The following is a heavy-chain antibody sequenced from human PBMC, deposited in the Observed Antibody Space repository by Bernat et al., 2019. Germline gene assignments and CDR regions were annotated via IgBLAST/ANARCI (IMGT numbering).Heavy chain of an antibody. D-gene: IGHD5-18*01. Sequence: EVQLVESGGGLVQPGRSLRLSCTASGFTLGDYIMTWVRQAPGKGLEWVGFIRTKPDGETTAYAASMKGRFTITRDDSNNIAYLQMNSLETEDTAVYYCTRGMGTYGYDFWGQGTTVAVSS. CDR3: TRGMGTYGYDF. CDR2: IRTKPDGETT. V-gene: IGHV3-49*04. J-gene: IGHJ6*02. CDR1: GFTLGDYI.